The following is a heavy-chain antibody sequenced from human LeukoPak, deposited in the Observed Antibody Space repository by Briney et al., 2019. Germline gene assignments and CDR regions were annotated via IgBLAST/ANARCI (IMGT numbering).Heavy chain of an antibody. CDR3: AREISGSYSAFDY. Sequence: SETLSLTCTVSGYSISSGYYWGWIRQPPGKGLEWIGSIYHSGSTYYNPSLKSRVTISVDTSKNQFSLKLSSVTAADTAVYYCAREISGSYSAFDYWGQGTLVTVSS. J-gene: IGHJ4*02. CDR2: IYHSGST. CDR1: GYSISSGYY. V-gene: IGHV4-38-2*02. D-gene: IGHD1-26*01.